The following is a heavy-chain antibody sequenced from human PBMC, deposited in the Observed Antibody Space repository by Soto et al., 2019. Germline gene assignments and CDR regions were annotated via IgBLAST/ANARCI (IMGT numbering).Heavy chain of an antibody. J-gene: IGHJ6*02. D-gene: IGHD1-1*01. CDR1: GFTFSTYA. CDR2: ISGSGGSI. Sequence: EVQLLESGGGLVQPGGSLRLSCAASGFTFSTYAMNWVRQAPGNGLEWVSAISGSGGSIHYADSMKGRYTISRANSKNTLYLQMNSLRDEDTAVYHCVKGYWKGDVWGQGTTVTVSS. CDR3: VKGYWKGDV. V-gene: IGHV3-23*01.